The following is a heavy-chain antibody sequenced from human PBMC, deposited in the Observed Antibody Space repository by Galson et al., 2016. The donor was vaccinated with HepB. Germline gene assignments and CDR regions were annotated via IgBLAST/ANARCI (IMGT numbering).Heavy chain of an antibody. Sequence: SLRLSCAASEFSFSYYGMHWVRQTAGKGLEWVAVISYDGSNKYYADSVKGRFTISRDNSKNTLYLQMNSLRVEDTAVYYCVKDTAAVMVADSTDSFDIWGQGWMVTVSS. CDR1: EFSFSYYG. J-gene: IGHJ3*02. CDR3: VKDTAAVMVADSTDSFDI. D-gene: IGHD2-15*01. V-gene: IGHV3-30*18. CDR2: ISYDGSNK.